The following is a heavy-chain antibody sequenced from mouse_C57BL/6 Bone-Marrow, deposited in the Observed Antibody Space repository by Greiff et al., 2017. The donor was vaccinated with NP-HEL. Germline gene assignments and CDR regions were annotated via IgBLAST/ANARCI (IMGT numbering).Heavy chain of an antibody. CDR1: GFTFTDYY. CDR3: VGDGYGYFDV. CDR2: IRNKANGYTT. V-gene: IGHV7-3*02. J-gene: IGHJ1*01. Sequence: EVKLMESGGGLVQPGGSLRLSCATSGFTFTDYYMSWVRQPPGKALEWLGFIRNKANGYTTEYSASVKGRFTISRDNSQSILYLQMNTLRAEDSATYYCVGDGYGYFDVWGAGTTVTVSS.